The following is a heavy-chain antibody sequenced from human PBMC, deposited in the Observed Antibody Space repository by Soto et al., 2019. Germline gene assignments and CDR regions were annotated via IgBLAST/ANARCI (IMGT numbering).Heavy chain of an antibody. CDR1: GFTFSSYG. CDR3: ARDQGSGWYYFDY. J-gene: IGHJ4*02. V-gene: IGHV3-33*01. Sequence: PGGSLRLSCAASGFTFSSYGMHWVRQAPGKGLEWVAVIWYDGSNKYYADSVKGRFTISRDNSKNTPYLQMNSLRAEDTAVYYCARDQGSGWYYFDYWGQGTLVTVSS. D-gene: IGHD6-19*01. CDR2: IWYDGSNK.